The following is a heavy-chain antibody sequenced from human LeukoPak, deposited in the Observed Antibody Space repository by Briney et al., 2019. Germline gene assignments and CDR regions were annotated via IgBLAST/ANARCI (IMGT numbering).Heavy chain of an antibody. CDR3: AKEIRQWLVNWFDP. Sequence: GGSLRLSCAASGFTFSSYSMNWVRQAPGKGLEWVSSISSSSSYIYYADSVKGRFTISRDNSKNTLYLQMNSLRAEDTAVYYCAKEIRQWLVNWFDPWGQGTLVTVSS. V-gene: IGHV3-21*04. D-gene: IGHD6-19*01. CDR1: GFTFSSYS. CDR2: ISSSSSYI. J-gene: IGHJ5*02.